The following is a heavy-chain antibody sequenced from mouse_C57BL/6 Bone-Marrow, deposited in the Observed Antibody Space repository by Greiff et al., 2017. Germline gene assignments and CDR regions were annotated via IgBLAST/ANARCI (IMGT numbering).Heavy chain of an antibody. D-gene: IGHD1-2*01. V-gene: IGHV1-53*01. CDR1: GYTFTSYW. Sequence: QVQLQQPGTELVKPGASVKLSCKASGYTFTSYWMHWVKQRPGQGLEWIGNINPSNGGTNYNEKFKSKATLTVDKSSSTAYMQLSSLTSEDSAFYYCARSRGITTALFDYWGQGTTLTVSS. CDR3: ARSRGITTALFDY. J-gene: IGHJ2*01. CDR2: INPSNGGT.